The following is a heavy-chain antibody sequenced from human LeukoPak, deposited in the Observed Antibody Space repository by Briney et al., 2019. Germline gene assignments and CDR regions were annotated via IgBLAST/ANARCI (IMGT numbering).Heavy chain of an antibody. CDR1: GFTFSRDS. CDR2: INGGGSPI. J-gene: IGHJ3*02. V-gene: IGHV3-48*04. Sequence: GGSLRLSCAASGFTFSRDSMNWVRQAPGKGLEWVSYINGGGSPIFYADSVKGRFTISRDNAKNSLYLQMNSLRAEDTAVYYCASATRSYFDAFDIWGQGTMVTVSS. CDR3: ASATRSYFDAFDI. D-gene: IGHD1-26*01.